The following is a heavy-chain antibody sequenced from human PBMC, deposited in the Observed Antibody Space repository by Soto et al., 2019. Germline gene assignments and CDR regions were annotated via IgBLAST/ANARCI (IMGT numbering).Heavy chain of an antibody. CDR3: ARWLRPYYFDY. V-gene: IGHV4-59*08. J-gene: IGHJ4*02. CDR1: GDSISGSY. D-gene: IGHD5-12*01. Sequence: SETLSLTCAVSGDSISGSYWSWIRQPPGKGLEWIGFIHYTGRTSYNPSLKSRITVSLDKSKNQFSLSLSSATAADTAVYYCARWLRPYYFDYWGQGTLVTVSS. CDR2: IHYTGRT.